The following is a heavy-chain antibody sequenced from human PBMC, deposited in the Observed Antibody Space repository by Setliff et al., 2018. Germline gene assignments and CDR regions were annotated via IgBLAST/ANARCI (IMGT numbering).Heavy chain of an antibody. Sequence: PSQTLSLTCTVSGGSISSGTYYWSWIRQPAGKGLEWIGRIYTSGSTNYNPSLKSRVTMSLDTSKNQFSLKLTSVTAADTALYYCARVPARNPGYYFDYWGQGTLVTVSS. CDR1: GGSISSGTYY. CDR3: ARVPARNPGYYFDY. CDR2: IYTSGST. V-gene: IGHV4-61*02. J-gene: IGHJ4*02. D-gene: IGHD4-4*01.